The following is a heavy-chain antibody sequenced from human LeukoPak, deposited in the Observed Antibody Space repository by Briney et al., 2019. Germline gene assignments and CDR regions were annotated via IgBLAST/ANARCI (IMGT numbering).Heavy chain of an antibody. D-gene: IGHD2-2*01. CDR2: INHSGST. CDR3: ARDLPDIVVVGNWFDP. Sequence: PSETLSLTCAVYGGSFSGYYWSWIRQPPGKGLEWIGEINHSGSTNYNPSLKSRVTISVDTSKNQFSLKLSSVTAADTAVYYCARDLPDIVVVGNWFDPWGQGTLVTVSS. V-gene: IGHV4-34*01. CDR1: GGSFSGYY. J-gene: IGHJ5*02.